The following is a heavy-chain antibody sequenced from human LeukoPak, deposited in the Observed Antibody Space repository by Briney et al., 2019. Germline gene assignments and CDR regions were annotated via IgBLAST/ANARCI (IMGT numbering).Heavy chain of an antibody. J-gene: IGHJ5*02. D-gene: IGHD3-9*01. CDR3: ARGKTSDYDILTGNNWFDP. CDR1: GFTFSSYG. V-gene: IGHV3-33*01. Sequence: GGSLRLSCAASGFTFSSYGMHWVRQAPGKGLEWVAVIWYDGSNKYYADSAKGRFTISRDNSKNTLYLQMNSMRAEDTAVYYCARGKTSDYDILTGNNWFDPWGQGTLVTVSS. CDR2: IWYDGSNK.